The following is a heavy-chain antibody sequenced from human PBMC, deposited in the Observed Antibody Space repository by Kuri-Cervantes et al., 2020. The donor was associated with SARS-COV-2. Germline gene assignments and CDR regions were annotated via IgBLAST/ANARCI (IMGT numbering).Heavy chain of an antibody. V-gene: IGHV3-7*03. CDR3: AKDPPLGYCSSTNCYYFDY. J-gene: IGHJ4*02. Sequence: ETLSLTCAASGFTFSSYWMSWVRQAPGKGLEWVANIKQDGSEKYYVDSVKGRFTIPRDNSKNTLYLQMNSLRAEDTAVYYCAKDPPLGYCSSTNCYYFDYWGQGTLVTVSS. D-gene: IGHD2-2*01. CDR1: GFTFSSYW. CDR2: IKQDGSEK.